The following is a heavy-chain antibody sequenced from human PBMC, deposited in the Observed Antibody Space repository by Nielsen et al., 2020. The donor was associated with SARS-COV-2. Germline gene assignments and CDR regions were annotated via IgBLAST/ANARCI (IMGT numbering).Heavy chain of an antibody. J-gene: IGHJ6*02. CDR3: ARDHILTGYYPHYFYYGLDV. D-gene: IGHD3-9*01. CDR2: ISSSRDYI. V-gene: IGHV3-21*01. Sequence: WIRQPPGKGLEWVSSISSSRDYIYYADSVKGRFTISRDNANNSVFLQMNSLRAEDTAVYYCARDHILTGYYPHYFYYGLDVWGLGTTVTSP.